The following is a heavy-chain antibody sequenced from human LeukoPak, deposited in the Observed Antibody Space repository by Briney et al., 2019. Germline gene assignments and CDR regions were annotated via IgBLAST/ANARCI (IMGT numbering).Heavy chain of an antibody. Sequence: GGSLRLSCAASGFTFSSYWMSWVRQAPGKGLEWVANIKQDGSEKYYVDSVKGRFTISRDNAKNSLYLQMNSLRAEDTAVYYCARENYYDISGYLDYWAQGTLVTVSS. CDR2: IKQDGSEK. J-gene: IGHJ4*02. CDR3: ARENYYDISGYLDY. CDR1: GFTFSSYW. D-gene: IGHD3-22*01. V-gene: IGHV3-7*01.